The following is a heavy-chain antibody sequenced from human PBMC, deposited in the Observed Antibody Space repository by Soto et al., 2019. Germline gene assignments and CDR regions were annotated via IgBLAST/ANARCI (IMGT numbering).Heavy chain of an antibody. CDR3: ASEGVTPSHYYYYGMDV. Sequence: SETLSLTCAVYGGSFSGYYWTWIRHPLGTGLEWIGEINHSGSTNYTPSLKSRVTISVDTSKNHFSLKLTSVTAADTAVYYCASEGVTPSHYYYYGMDVWGLVTTVSVS. V-gene: IGHV4-34*01. CDR2: INHSGST. J-gene: IGHJ6*02. CDR1: GGSFSGYY. D-gene: IGHD5-18*01.